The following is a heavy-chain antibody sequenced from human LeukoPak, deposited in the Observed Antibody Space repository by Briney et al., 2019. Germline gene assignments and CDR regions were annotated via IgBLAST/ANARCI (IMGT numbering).Heavy chain of an antibody. J-gene: IGHJ5*01. Sequence: GGSLRLSCAASGFTFSSYWMHWVRQAPGKGLVWVSHINSNGSTTSHAYSEKRLFTISRDNAKNTLFLQMNSLRAEDTAVYYCARGGSSSWYGSWGAGTLVTVSS. D-gene: IGHD6-13*01. CDR1: GFTFSSYW. V-gene: IGHV3-74*01. CDR3: ARGGSSSWYGS. CDR2: INSNGSTT.